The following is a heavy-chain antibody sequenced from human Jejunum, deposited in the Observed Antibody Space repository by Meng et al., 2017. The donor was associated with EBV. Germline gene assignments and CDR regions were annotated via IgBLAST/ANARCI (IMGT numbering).Heavy chain of an antibody. Sequence: LRELGRSVMMPCDTLSLTVTRSGGCIGSITYYGGWIRQPPGKGRKWSGSIYNGGGTYNNPALKGQVTISVDASKNQFSLKLTSVTAADTAMYYCATHNTMYSSTAKFDYWGQGTLVTVSS. J-gene: IGHJ4*02. D-gene: IGHD2-2*01. CDR3: ATHNTMYSSTAKFDY. V-gene: IGHV4-39*01. CDR1: GGCIGSITYY. CDR2: IYNGGGT.